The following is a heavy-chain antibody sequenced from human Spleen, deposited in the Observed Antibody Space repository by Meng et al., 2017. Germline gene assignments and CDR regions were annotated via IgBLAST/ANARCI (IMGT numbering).Heavy chain of an antibody. CDR3: ATTVVTATDNVFDS. V-gene: IGHV1-8*03. D-gene: IGHD4-23*01. CDR1: VYTFTTFH. J-gene: IGHJ4*03. Sequence: ASVKVSCKASVYTFTTFHVNWVRQATGQGLEWMGWMDPNSGNTGYAQKFQGRVTLTRNTSISTAYMELTTLISDDTAVYYCATTVVTATDNVFDSWGQGTRVTVSS. CDR2: MDPNSGNT.